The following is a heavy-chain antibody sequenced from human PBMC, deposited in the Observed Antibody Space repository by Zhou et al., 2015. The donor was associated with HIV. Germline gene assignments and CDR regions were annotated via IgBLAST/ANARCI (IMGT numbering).Heavy chain of an antibody. Sequence: EVQLVESGGGLVQPGGSLRLSCAASGLTFSSFSFNWVRQAPGKGLEWVATISSNSVHIYYPDSVKGRFTISRDNAKNSLSLQMNSLRVEDTAVYFCARDEYGSGSYSERAFDLWGRGTMVTVSS. CDR1: GLTFSSFS. V-gene: IGHV3-21*01. CDR3: ARDEYGSGSYSERAFDL. CDR2: ISSNSVHI. J-gene: IGHJ3*01. D-gene: IGHD3-10*01.